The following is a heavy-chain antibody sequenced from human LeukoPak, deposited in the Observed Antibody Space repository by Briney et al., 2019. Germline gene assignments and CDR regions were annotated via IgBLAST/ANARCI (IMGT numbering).Heavy chain of an antibody. V-gene: IGHV3-30*18. D-gene: IGHD3-9*01. CDR1: GFTFSSYG. Sequence: GGSLRLSCAASGFTFSSYGMHWVRQAPGKGLEWVAVISYDGSNKYYADSVKGRFTISRDNSKNTLYLQMNSLRAEDTAVYYCAKVKSSIQYFDWLLRVFDYWGQGTLVTVSS. CDR2: ISYDGSNK. CDR3: AKVKSSIQYFDWLLRVFDY. J-gene: IGHJ4*02.